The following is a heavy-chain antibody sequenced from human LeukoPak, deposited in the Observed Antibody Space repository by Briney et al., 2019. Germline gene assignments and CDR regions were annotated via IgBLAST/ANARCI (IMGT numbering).Heavy chain of an antibody. V-gene: IGHV3-74*01. CDR1: GFTVSSCC. CDR3: AKDASRGYSGYDWAYYFDY. J-gene: IGHJ4*02. Sequence: GGSLRLSCAVSGFTVSSCCLHWVRQAPGKELVWVSRFDSDGTTTTYADSVKGRFTISRDVAKNTVYLQMNSLRAEDTAVYYCAKDASRGYSGYDWAYYFDYWGQGTLVTVSS. D-gene: IGHD5-12*01. CDR2: FDSDGTTT.